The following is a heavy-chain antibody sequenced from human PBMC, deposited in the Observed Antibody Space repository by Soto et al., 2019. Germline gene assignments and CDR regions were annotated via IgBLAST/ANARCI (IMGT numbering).Heavy chain of an antibody. D-gene: IGHD6-6*01. V-gene: IGHV1-2*02. CDR2: INPNSGGT. CDR3: ARDLTIAAFKGMDV. J-gene: IGHJ6*02. CDR1: GYTFTGYY. Sequence: ASVKVSCKASGYTFTGYYMHWVRQAPGQGLEWMGWINPNSGGTNYAQKFQGRVTMTRDTSISTAYMELSRLRSDDTAVYYCARDLTIAAFKGMDVWGQGTTVTVSS.